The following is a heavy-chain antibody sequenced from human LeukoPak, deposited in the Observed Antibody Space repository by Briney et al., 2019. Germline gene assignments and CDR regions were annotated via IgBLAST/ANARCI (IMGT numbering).Heavy chain of an antibody. CDR3: TTVTLRPVGL. V-gene: IGHV3-15*05. CDR2: IKSKTDGGTI. Sequence: GGSLRLSCAASGFTFNNAWMTWVRQVPGKGLEWVGRIKSKTDGGTIDYAAPVKGRFTISRDDSKNTLFLQMNSLKIEDTAVYYCTTVTLRPVGLWGQGTLVTVSS. J-gene: IGHJ4*02. CDR1: GFTFNNAW. D-gene: IGHD3-10*01.